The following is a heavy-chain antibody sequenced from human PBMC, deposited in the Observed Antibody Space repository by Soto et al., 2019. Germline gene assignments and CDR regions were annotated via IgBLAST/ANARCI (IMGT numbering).Heavy chain of an antibody. CDR1: GGTFSNYA. CDR2: IIPIDATV. D-gene: IGHD3-10*01. J-gene: IGHJ6*01. V-gene: IGHV1-69*12. Sequence: QVQLVQSGAEVKKPGSSVKVSCKASGGTFSNYALISWVRQAPGQGLEWMGGIIPIDATVNYAQKFQGRITITADESTTTAYMDLGTLRSEDADVYYCERDLLGFGYTYGDVWGQGTTVTVSS. CDR3: ERDLLGFGYTYGDV.